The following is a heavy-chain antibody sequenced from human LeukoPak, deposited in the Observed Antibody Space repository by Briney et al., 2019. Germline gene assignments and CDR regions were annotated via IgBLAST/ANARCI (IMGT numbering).Heavy chain of an antibody. V-gene: IGHV5-10-1*01. Sequence: GESLKISCEGSGYCFTSYWIRWVRQMPGKGLEWMGRIDPSDSYTNYSPSFQGHATISADTSISTAYLQWSSLKASDTAMYYCARPPPLLWFGELLFHSNWFDPWGHGTLVTVSS. J-gene: IGHJ5*02. D-gene: IGHD3-10*01. CDR2: IDPSDSYT. CDR1: GYCFTSYW. CDR3: ARPPPLLWFGELLFHSNWFDP.